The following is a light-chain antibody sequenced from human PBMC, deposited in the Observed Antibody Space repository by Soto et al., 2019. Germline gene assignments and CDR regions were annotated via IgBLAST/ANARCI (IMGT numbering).Light chain of an antibody. V-gene: IGKV3-15*01. CDR3: QQYTNWPLT. J-gene: IGKJ4*01. CDR1: QSIKSN. CDR2: GAS. Sequence: IVMTQSPATLSVSPGGRATLSCRASQSIKSNLAWYQQKPGQAPRLLIYGASTRATGFPARFSGSGSGTEFTLTISSLQSEDFAVYYCQQYTNWPLTFGGGTKVEIK.